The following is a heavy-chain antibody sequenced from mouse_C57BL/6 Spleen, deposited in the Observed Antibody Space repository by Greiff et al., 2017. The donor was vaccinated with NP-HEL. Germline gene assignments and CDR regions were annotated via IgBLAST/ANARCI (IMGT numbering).Heavy chain of an antibody. Sequence: EVQGVESGGGLVKPGGSLKLSCAASGFTFSSYAMSWVRQTPEKRLEWVATISAGGSYTYYPDNVKGRFTISRDNAKNNLYLQMSHLKSEDSAMYYCARDISVVASFDYWGQGTTLTVSS. CDR2: ISAGGSYT. V-gene: IGHV5-4*01. CDR1: GFTFSSYA. CDR3: ARDISVVASFDY. D-gene: IGHD1-1*01. J-gene: IGHJ2*01.